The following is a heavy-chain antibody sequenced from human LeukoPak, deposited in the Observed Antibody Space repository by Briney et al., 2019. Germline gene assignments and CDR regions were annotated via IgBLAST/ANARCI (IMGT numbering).Heavy chain of an antibody. Sequence: GASVKVSCKASGSTFTGYYLHWMRKAPGQGLGCMGWINFNTVATKYVQKFQGRVTMTRDTSISTAYMELSGLTSDDTAVYYCVRDSTTIRFDYWGQGTLVTVSP. CDR2: INFNTVAT. CDR3: VRDSTTIRFDY. V-gene: IGHV1-2*02. D-gene: IGHD1-1*01. CDR1: GSTFTGYY. J-gene: IGHJ4*02.